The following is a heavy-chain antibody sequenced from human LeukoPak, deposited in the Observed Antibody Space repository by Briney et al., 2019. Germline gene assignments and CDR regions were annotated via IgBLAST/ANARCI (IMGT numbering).Heavy chain of an antibody. CDR1: GGSISSYY. Sequence: PSETLSLTCTVSGGSISSYYWSWIRQPPGKGLEWIGYIYYSGSTTHNPSLKSRVTISVDTSKNQFSLKLSSVTAADTAVYYCARAPYSGYDFLLAFDIWGQGTMVTVSS. V-gene: IGHV4-59*01. D-gene: IGHD5-12*01. J-gene: IGHJ3*02. CDR3: ARAPYSGYDFLLAFDI. CDR2: IYYSGST.